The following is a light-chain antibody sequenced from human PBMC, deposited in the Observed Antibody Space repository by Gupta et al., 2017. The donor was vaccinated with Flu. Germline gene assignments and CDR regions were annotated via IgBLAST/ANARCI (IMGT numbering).Light chain of an antibody. Sequence: DIVMTQSPDFLAVSLGERATINCKSSQNILYSSNNKNYLAWYQRKPGQPPKLLLYWASPRESGVPDRFSGSGSGTNFTLTISGLQAEDVGVYYCQQYYTPPFTFGPGTKVNVK. CDR2: WAS. J-gene: IGKJ3*01. V-gene: IGKV4-1*01. CDR3: QQYYTPPFT. CDR1: QNILYSSNNKNY.